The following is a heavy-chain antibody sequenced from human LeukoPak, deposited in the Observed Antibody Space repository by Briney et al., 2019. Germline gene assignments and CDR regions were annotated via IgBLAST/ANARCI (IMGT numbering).Heavy chain of an antibody. CDR1: GGSISSYY. CDR2: IYYSGST. D-gene: IGHD2-8*02. V-gene: IGHV4-59*08. Sequence: SETLSLTCTVSGGSISSYYWSWIRQPPGKGLEWIGYIYYSGSTNYNPSLKSRVTISVDTSKNQFSLKLSSVTAADSAVYYCAREQFLGYCTGGVCSKGGAFDIWGQGTMVTVSS. CDR3: AREQFLGYCTGGVCSKGGAFDI. J-gene: IGHJ3*02.